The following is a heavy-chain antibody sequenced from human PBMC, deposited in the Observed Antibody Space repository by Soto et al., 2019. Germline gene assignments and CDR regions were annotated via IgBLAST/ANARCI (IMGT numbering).Heavy chain of an antibody. J-gene: IGHJ4*02. V-gene: IGHV4-30-2*01. CDR1: GGSISSGGYS. D-gene: IGHD2-2*01. CDR3: ARGGLGYCISTSRYGLLDY. CDR2: IYHSGST. Sequence: SETLSLTCAVSGGSISSGGYSWSWIRQPPGKGLEWIGYIYHSGSTYYNPSLKSRVTISVDRSKNQFSLKLSSVTAADTAVYYCARGGLGYCISTSRYGLLDYWGQGTLVTVSS.